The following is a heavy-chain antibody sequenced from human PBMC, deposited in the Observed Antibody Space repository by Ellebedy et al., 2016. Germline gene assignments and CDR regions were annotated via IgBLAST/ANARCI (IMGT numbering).Heavy chain of an antibody. Sequence: SETLSLTRTVSGGSISSYYWSWIRQPPGKGLEWIGYIYYSGSTNYNPSLKSRVTISVDTSKNQFSLKLSSVTAADTAVYYCARGDVLGSSLDYWGQGTLVTVFS. J-gene: IGHJ4*02. V-gene: IGHV4-59*01. CDR2: IYYSGST. CDR3: ARGDVLGSSLDY. D-gene: IGHD3-16*01. CDR1: GGSISSYY.